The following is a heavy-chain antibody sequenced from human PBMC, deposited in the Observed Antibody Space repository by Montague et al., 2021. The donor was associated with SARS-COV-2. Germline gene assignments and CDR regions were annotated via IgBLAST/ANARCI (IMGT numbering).Heavy chain of an antibody. V-gene: IGHV3-48*03. Sequence: SLRLSCAASGFIFSSYEMNWVRQAPGQGLEWVSYIGSGDSTIYYADSVKGRFTISRDNAKNSLYLQMNSLRAEDTAVYYCARGSLGYGYGPEGDSLDYWGQGTLVTVSS. CDR1: GFIFSSYE. CDR3: ARGSLGYGYGPEGDSLDY. D-gene: IGHD5-18*01. J-gene: IGHJ4*02. CDR2: IGSGDSTI.